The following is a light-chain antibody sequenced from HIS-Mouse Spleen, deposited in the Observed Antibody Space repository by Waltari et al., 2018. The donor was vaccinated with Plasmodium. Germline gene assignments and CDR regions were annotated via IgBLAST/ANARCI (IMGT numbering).Light chain of an antibody. CDR1: NLGDKY. Sequence: SYELPQPPSLSVSPGQTASIACSGDNLGDKYSCWYQQKPGTSPVLVIYQDSKRPSGIPERFSGSNSGNTATLTISGTQAMDEADYYCQAWDSSTVVFGGGTKLTVL. J-gene: IGLJ2*01. V-gene: IGLV3-1*01. CDR3: QAWDSSTVV. CDR2: QDS.